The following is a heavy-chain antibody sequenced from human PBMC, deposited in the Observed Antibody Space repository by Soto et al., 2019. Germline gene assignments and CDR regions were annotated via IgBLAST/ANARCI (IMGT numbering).Heavy chain of an antibody. CDR1: GFTFSSYS. D-gene: IGHD2-21*01. CDR2: INSDGSST. J-gene: IGHJ1*01. V-gene: IGHV3-74*01. Sequence: GGSLRLSCAASGFTFSSYSMNWVRQAPGKGLVWVSRINSDGSSTSYADSVKGRFTISRDNSKNTVYLQMNSLRLEDTAVYYCAKDACRMTFRCGQAWGQGTLVTVSS. CDR3: AKDACRMTFRCGQA.